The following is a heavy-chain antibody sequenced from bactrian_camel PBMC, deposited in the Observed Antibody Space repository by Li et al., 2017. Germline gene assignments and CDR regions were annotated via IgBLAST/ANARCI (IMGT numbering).Heavy chain of an antibody. V-gene: IGHV3S53*01. CDR3: AADVGSMSGNCQPNY. J-gene: IGHJ4*01. CDR2: IDIDGST. D-gene: IGHD6*01. CDR1: RIPNCLYD. Sequence: VQLVESGGGSVQAGGSLTISCEAHRIPNCLYDMSWYRQAPGNEREFVSGIDIDGSTSYADSEKGRFTISRDDAKNTMYLQMNNLQPEDTAMYYCAADVGSMSGNCQPNYWGQGTQVTVS.